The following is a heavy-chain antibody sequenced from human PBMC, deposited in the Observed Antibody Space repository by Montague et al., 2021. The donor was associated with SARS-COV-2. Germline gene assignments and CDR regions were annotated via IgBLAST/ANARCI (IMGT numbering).Heavy chain of an antibody. CDR3: ARDNYDYVWGSYRYIY. CDR2: ISYDGRNH. V-gene: IGHV3-30*04. CDR1: GFTVGSYA. D-gene: IGHD3-16*02. Sequence: SLRLSCAASGFTVGSYALHWVRQAPGKGLEWVAVISYDGRNHYYSYSXXVLFTISRDNSKNTLYLQMNRLRAEDTAVYYCARDNYDYVWGSYRYIYWGQGTLVTVSS. J-gene: IGHJ4*02.